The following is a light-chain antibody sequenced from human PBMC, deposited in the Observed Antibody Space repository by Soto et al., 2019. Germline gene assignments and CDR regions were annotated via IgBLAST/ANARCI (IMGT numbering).Light chain of an antibody. V-gene: IGLV2-11*01. J-gene: IGLJ1*01. CDR3: CSYAGSSDYV. Sequence: QSALTQPRSVSGSPGQSVTISCTGTSGDVGGYNYVSWYQQHPGKAPKLMIYDVSKRPSGVPDRFSGSKSANTASLTISGLQAEDEADYSCCSYAGSSDYVFGTGTKLTVL. CDR2: DVS. CDR1: SGDVGGYNY.